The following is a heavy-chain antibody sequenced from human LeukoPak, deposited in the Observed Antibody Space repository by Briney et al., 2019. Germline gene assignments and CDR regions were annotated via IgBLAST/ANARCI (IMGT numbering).Heavy chain of an antibody. V-gene: IGHV4-39*07. CDR2: IYYSGST. CDR3: ARVTMILGKDAFDI. J-gene: IGHJ3*02. CDR1: GGSISSYY. D-gene: IGHD3-22*01. Sequence: SETLSLTCTVSGGSISSYYWGWIRQPPGKGLEWIGSIYYSGSTYYNPSLKSRVTISVDTSKNQFSLKLSSVTAADTAVYYCARVTMILGKDAFDIWGQGTMVTVSS.